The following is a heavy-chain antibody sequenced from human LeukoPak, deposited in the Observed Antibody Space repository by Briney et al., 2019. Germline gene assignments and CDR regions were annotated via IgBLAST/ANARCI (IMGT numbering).Heavy chain of an antibody. D-gene: IGHD2-2*01. V-gene: IGHV3-30*03. CDR1: GFTFSSYG. CDR3: ARPPHSCSSTSCYSQY. CDR2: ISYDGSNK. J-gene: IGHJ4*02. Sequence: GGSLRLSCAASGFTFSSYGMHWVRQAPGQGLEWVAIISYDGSNKYYADSVKGRFTISRDNSMDTLYLQMNGLRPEDTAVYYCARPPHSCSSTSCYSQYWGQGTLVSVSS.